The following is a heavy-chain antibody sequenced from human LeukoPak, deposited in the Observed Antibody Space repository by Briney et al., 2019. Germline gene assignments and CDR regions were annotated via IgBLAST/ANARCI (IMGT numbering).Heavy chain of an antibody. Sequence: SETLSLTCTVSGGSISSSSYYWGWIRQPPGMGLAWIGEINHSGSTNYNPSLKSRVTISVDTSKNQFSLKLSSVTAADTAVYYCARDGRFPPEVLPRYFDYWGQGTLVTVSS. D-gene: IGHD1-26*01. CDR2: INHSGST. V-gene: IGHV4-39*07. J-gene: IGHJ4*02. CDR3: ARDGRFPPEVLPRYFDY. CDR1: GGSISSSSYY.